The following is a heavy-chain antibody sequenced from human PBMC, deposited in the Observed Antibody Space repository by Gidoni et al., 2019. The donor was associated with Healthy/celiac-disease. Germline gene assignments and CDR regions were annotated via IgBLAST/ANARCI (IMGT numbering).Heavy chain of an antibody. CDR3: AKAMARDIVVVPAAVGVYYYYGMDV. D-gene: IGHD2-2*01. CDR1: GFTFSSYA. Sequence: EVQLLESGGGLVQPGGSLRLSCAASGFTFSSYAMSWVRQAPGKGLEWVSAISGSGGSTYYADSVKGRFTISRDNSKNTLYLQMNSLRAEDTAVYYCAKAMARDIVVVPAAVGVYYYYGMDVWGQGTTVTVSS. J-gene: IGHJ6*02. CDR2: ISGSGGST. V-gene: IGHV3-23*01.